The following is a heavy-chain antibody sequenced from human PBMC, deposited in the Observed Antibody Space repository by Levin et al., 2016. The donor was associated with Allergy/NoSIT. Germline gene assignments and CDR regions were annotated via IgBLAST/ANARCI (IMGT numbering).Heavy chain of an antibody. D-gene: IGHD3-9*01. CDR2: IYYSGST. V-gene: IGHV4-59*12. Sequence: SETLSLTCTVSGGSISSYYWSWIRQPPGKGLEWIGYIYYSGSTNYNPSLKSRVTISVDTSKNQFSLKLSSVTAADTAVYYCARGGDILTGYYDYWGQGTLVTVSS. J-gene: IGHJ4*02. CDR3: ARGGDILTGYYDY. CDR1: GGSISSYY.